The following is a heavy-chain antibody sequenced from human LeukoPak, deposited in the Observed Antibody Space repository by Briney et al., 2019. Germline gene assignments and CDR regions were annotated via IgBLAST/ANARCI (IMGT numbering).Heavy chain of an antibody. D-gene: IGHD3-9*01. J-gene: IGHJ6*02. Sequence: SETLSLTCAVYGGSFSGYYWSWLRQPPGKGLEWIGEINHSGGTNYNPFLHSRATISVDTSKNQFSLKLSSVTAADTAVYYCARGGKVLRYFDWIPQDGMDVWGQGTTVTVSS. V-gene: IGHV4-34*01. CDR1: GGSFSGYY. CDR2: INHSGGT. CDR3: ARGGKVLRYFDWIPQDGMDV.